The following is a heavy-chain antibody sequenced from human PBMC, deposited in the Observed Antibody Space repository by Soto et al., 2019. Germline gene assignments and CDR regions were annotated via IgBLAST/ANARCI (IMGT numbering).Heavy chain of an antibody. Sequence: QVQLVQSGAEVKKPGASVKASCKASGYTFTSYAMHWVRQAPGQRLEWMGWINAGNGDTKYSQKFQGRVSITMDTPASTDYRELSSLRSEDTAVYCCAKDDHDFGSGYYASWGQGTLVIVSS. CDR3: AKDDHDFGSGYYAS. CDR1: GYTFTSYA. D-gene: IGHD3-3*01. V-gene: IGHV1-3*01. CDR2: INAGNGDT. J-gene: IGHJ1*01.